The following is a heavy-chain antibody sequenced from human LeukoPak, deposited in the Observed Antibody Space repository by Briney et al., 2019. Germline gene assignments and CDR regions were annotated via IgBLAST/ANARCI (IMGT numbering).Heavy chain of an antibody. D-gene: IGHD6-19*01. CDR1: GFTFSSYA. CDR3: ARDRIAVAVPEYFQH. V-gene: IGHV3-30-3*01. Sequence: PGGSLRLSCAASGFTFSSYAMHWVRQAPGKGLEWVAVISYDGSNRYYADSVKGRFTISRDSSKNTLYLQMNSLRAEDTAVYYCARDRIAVAVPEYFQHWGQGTLVTVSS. J-gene: IGHJ1*01. CDR2: ISYDGSNR.